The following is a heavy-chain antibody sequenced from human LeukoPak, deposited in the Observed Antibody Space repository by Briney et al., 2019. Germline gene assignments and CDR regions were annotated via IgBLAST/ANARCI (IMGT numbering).Heavy chain of an antibody. CDR3: AREDYYDSSGYLDY. CDR2: IYYSGTT. V-gene: IGHV4-31*03. Sequence: SETLSSTCTVSGGSISSSGYYWSWLRQHPGKGLEWIGYIYYSGTTYYNPSLKSRVTISVDTSKNQFSLELFSVTAADTAVYYCAREDYYDSSGYLDYWSQGTLVTVSS. D-gene: IGHD3-22*01. J-gene: IGHJ4*02. CDR1: GGSISSSGYY.